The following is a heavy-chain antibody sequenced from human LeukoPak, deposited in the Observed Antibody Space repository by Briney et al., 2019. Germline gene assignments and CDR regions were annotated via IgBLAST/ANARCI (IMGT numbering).Heavy chain of an antibody. V-gene: IGHV4-59*01. CDR2: IYYSGNT. Sequence: SETLSLTCTVSGVSISSYYWSWIRQPPGKGLEYIGYIYYSGNTNYNPSLKSRVTISVDTSKNQFSLNLSSVTAADTAVYYCARGTSSLDYWGQGTLVTVSS. CDR1: GVSISSYY. J-gene: IGHJ4*02. CDR3: ARGTSSLDY.